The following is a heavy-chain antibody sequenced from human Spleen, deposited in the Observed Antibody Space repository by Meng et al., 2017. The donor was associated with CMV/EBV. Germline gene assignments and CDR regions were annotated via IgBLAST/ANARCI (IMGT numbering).Heavy chain of an antibody. CDR2: IYYSGTT. V-gene: IGHV4-39*07. CDR3: ARDSSPVVVVTATAFDY. Sequence: GSLRLSCSVSGGSISNDNYYWAWIRQPPGKGLEWIGNIYYSGTTYYNPSLRSRVSISIDTSKNQFSLNLNSVTAADTAVYYCARDSSPVVVVTATAFDYWGQGTLVTVSS. J-gene: IGHJ4*02. D-gene: IGHD2-15*01. CDR1: GGSISNDNYY.